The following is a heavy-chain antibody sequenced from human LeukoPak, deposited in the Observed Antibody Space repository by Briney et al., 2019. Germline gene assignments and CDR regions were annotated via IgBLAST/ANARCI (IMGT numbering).Heavy chain of an antibody. V-gene: IGHV4-39*07. CDR1: GGSISSSSYY. D-gene: IGHD6-19*01. Sequence: PSETLSLTCTVSGGSISSSSYYWGWIRQPPGKGLEWIGTIFYSGSTNYNPSLKSRVTISVDTSKNQFSLKLSSVTAADTAVYYCARGYSSGWYSPDAFDIWGQGTMVTVSS. J-gene: IGHJ3*02. CDR2: IFYSGST. CDR3: ARGYSSGWYSPDAFDI.